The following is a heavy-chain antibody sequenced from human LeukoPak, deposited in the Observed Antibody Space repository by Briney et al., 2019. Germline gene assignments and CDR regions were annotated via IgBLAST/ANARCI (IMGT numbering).Heavy chain of an antibody. CDR3: ARGTSEDGSWYDC. CDR2: MNPNSGNT. CDR1: GYTFTSYD. J-gene: IGHJ5*01. V-gene: IGHV1-8*03. Sequence: ASVKVSCKASGYTFTSYDINWVRQATGQGLEWMGWMNPNSGNTGYAQKFQGRVTITRNTSISTAYMELSSLRSEDTAVYYCARGTSEDGSWYDCWGQGTLVTVSS.